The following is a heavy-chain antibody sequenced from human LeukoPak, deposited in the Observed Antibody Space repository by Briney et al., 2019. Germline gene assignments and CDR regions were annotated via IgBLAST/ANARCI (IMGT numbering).Heavy chain of an antibody. CDR2: INPENGDT. Sequence: GASVKVSCKASGYTFTAYYIHWVRQAPGQGLEWMGRINPENGDTNYAQKFQDRVTMTRDTSMSAAYMETSRLTYDDTAVYYCGRGIQSFDPWGQGTLVTVSS. CDR1: GYTFTAYY. J-gene: IGHJ5*02. CDR3: GRGIQSFDP. V-gene: IGHV1-2*06.